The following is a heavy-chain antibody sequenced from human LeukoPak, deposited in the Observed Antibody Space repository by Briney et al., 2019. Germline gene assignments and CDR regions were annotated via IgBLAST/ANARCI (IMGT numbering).Heavy chain of an antibody. D-gene: IGHD3-22*01. CDR1: GYTFTGYY. Sequence: ASVKVSCKASGYTFTGYYMHWVRQAPGQGLEWMGWINPSSGGTNYAQKFQGRVTMARDTSISTAYMELSRLRSDDTAVYYCAREANYYDSSGYHFDYWGQGTLVTVSS. CDR3: AREANYYDSSGYHFDY. J-gene: IGHJ4*02. V-gene: IGHV1-2*02. CDR2: INPSSGGT.